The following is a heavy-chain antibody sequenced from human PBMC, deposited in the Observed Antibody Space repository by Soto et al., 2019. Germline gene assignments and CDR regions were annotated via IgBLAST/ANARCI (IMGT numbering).Heavy chain of an antibody. D-gene: IGHD2-2*01. V-gene: IGHV1-69*13. Sequence: ASVKVSCKASGGTFSSYTISWVRQAPGQGLEWMGGIIPIFGTANYAQKFQGRVTITADESTSTAYMELSSLRSEDTAVYYCARHDCISSSCYYYYYYGMDVWGQGTTVTVSS. CDR3: ARHDCISSSCYYYYYYGMDV. CDR2: IIPIFGTA. J-gene: IGHJ6*02. CDR1: GGTFSSYT.